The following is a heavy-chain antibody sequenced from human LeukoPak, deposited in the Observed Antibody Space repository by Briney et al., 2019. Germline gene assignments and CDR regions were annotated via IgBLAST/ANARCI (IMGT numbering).Heavy chain of an antibody. CDR2: VRYDGSNK. Sequence: GGSLRLSCAASGFTFSSYAMHWVRQAPGEGLEWVAFVRYDGSNKYYADSVKGRLTISRDNSKNTLYLQMNSLKAEDTAVYYCAKGPRYYDSSGYLYYFDYWGQGTLVTVSS. D-gene: IGHD3-22*01. CDR3: AKGPRYYDSSGYLYYFDY. J-gene: IGHJ4*02. V-gene: IGHV3-30*02. CDR1: GFTFSSYA.